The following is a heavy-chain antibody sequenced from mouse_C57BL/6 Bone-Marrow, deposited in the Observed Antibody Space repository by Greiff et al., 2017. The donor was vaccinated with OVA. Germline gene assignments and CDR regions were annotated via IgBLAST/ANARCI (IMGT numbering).Heavy chain of an antibody. CDR2: IYPGDGDT. D-gene: IGHD1-1*01. Sequence: QVQLKQSGPELVKPGASVKISCKASGYAFSSSWMNWVKQRPGKGLEWIGRIYPGDGDTNYNGKFKGKATLTADKSSSTAYMQLSSLTSEDSAVYFGERRDYYRSSYDFDYWGQGTTLTVSS. J-gene: IGHJ2*01. CDR3: ERRDYYRSSYDFDY. CDR1: GYAFSSSW. V-gene: IGHV1-82*01.